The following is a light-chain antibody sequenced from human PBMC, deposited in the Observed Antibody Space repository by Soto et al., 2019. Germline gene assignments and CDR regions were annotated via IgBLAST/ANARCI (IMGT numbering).Light chain of an antibody. J-gene: IGKJ4*01. CDR2: GAS. CDR3: QQYNKWPLT. CDR1: QSVSSSY. V-gene: IGKV3-20*01. Sequence: EIVLTRSPGTLSLSPGERATLSCRASQSVSSSYLAWYQQKPGQAPRLLIYGASSRATGIPDRFSGSGSGTDFTLTISRLEPEDFAVYYCQQYNKWPLTFGGGTKVEIK.